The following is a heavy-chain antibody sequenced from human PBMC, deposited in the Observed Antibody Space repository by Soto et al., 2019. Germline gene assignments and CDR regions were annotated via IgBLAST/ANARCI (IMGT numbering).Heavy chain of an antibody. J-gene: IGHJ1*01. CDR2: IYYSGST. D-gene: IGHD6-19*01. Sequence: SETLSLTCTVSGGSISDYYWSWVRQPPGKGLEWIGYIYYSGSTNYNPSLKSRVTISVDTSKNQFSLKLSSVTAADTAVYYCAKGVPGIAVAGTGYFQHWGQGTLVTVSS. CDR1: GGSISDYY. CDR3: AKGVPGIAVAGTGYFQH. V-gene: IGHV4-59*08.